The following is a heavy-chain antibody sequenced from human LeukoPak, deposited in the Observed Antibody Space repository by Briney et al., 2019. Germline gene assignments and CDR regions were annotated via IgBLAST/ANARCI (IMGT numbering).Heavy chain of an antibody. D-gene: IGHD6-19*01. V-gene: IGHV4-4*07. CDR3: ACSSSGWFWNY. CDR1: DGSISSYY. J-gene: IGHJ4*02. Sequence: SETLSLTCTVSDGSISSYYWSWIRQPAGKGLEWIGRLYTSGSTNYNPSLKSRVTMSVDTSKNQFSLKLSSVAAADTAVYYCACSSSGWFWNYWGQGTLVTVSS. CDR2: LYTSGST.